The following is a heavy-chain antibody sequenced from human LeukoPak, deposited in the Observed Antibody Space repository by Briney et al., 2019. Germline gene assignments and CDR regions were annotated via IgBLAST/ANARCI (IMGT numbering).Heavy chain of an antibody. D-gene: IGHD3-10*01. CDR3: AKDMSSYGSGSSYNPWGPFDT. V-gene: IGHV3-9*01. CDR2: IAWNNGNT. CDR1: GFTFDDYS. J-gene: IGHJ4*01. Sequence: GGSLRLSCVAHGFTFDDYSMHSVRQAPGKGLEWVSGIAWNNGNTGYADSEKGRFTIYRDNAEKSLYLQMNSLRAEDTTLYYCAKDMSSYGSGSSYNPWGPFDTWGHETLFTVSS.